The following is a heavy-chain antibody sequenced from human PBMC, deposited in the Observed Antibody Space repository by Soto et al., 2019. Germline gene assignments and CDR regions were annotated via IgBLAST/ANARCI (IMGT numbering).Heavy chain of an antibody. CDR2: INPNSGGT. Sequence: ASVKVSCKASGYTFDSYGISWVRQAPGQGLEWMGWINPNSGGTNYAQKFQGWVTMTRDTSISTAYMELSRLRSDDTAVYYCARDLRGYCSGGSCYNYYHYGMDVWGQ. CDR3: ARDLRGYCSGGSCYNYYHYGMDV. D-gene: IGHD2-15*01. CDR1: GYTFDSYG. V-gene: IGHV1-2*04. J-gene: IGHJ6*02.